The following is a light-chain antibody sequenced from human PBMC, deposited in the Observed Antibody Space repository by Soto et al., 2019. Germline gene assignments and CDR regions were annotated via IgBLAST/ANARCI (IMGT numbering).Light chain of an antibody. J-gene: IGKJ2*01. V-gene: IGKV1-39*01. CDR3: QESPST. Sequence: DAPMTQSPSSLSASVGDSVTITCRASQSIGTYLDWYQHKPRQAPKLLIYAASSLQSGVPSRFRGSGSGTDFTLTISSLQPEDLANYYCQESPSTFGQGTKVEIK. CDR2: AAS. CDR1: QSIGTY.